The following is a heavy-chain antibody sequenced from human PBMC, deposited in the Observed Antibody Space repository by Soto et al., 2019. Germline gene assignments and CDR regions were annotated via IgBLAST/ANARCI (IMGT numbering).Heavy chain of an antibody. D-gene: IGHD3-10*01. CDR1: GGSITSSGYY. CDR3: AIQPYYYTSGTYYAFDV. V-gene: IGHV4-31*03. CDR2: ICYSGST. Sequence: SETLSLTCTVSGGSITSSGYYWTWIRQHPGKGLEWIGYICYSGSTYYNPSLKSRVTISVDTSQNQFSLNLSSVTAADTAVYYSAIQPYYYTSGTYYAFDVWGRGTMVTVSS. J-gene: IGHJ3*01.